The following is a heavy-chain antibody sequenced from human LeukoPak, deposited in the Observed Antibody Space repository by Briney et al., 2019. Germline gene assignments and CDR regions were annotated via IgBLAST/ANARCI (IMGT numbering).Heavy chain of an antibody. CDR2: ISAYNGNT. V-gene: IGHV1-18*01. D-gene: IGHD1-26*01. J-gene: IGHJ3*02. Sequence: ASVKVSCKASNYTFTSYGISWVRQAPGQGLEWMGWISAYNGNTKYAQKLQGRVTMTTDTSTSTAYMELRSLRSDDTAVYYCARDGVRWELPSAFDIWGQGTMVTVSS. CDR3: ARDGVRWELPSAFDI. CDR1: NYTFTSYG.